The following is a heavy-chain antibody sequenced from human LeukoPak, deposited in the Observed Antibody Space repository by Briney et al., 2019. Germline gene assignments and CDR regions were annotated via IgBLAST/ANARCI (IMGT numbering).Heavy chain of an antibody. V-gene: IGHV1-46*01. Sequence: ASVKVSCKASGYTFTSYYMHWVRQAPGQGLEWMGMIYPRDGSTSYAQKFQGRVTVTRDTSTSTVHMELSGLRSEDTAVYYCARDQEAFDYWGQGTLVTVSS. J-gene: IGHJ4*02. CDR3: ARDQEAFDY. CDR2: IYPRDGST. CDR1: GYTFTSYY.